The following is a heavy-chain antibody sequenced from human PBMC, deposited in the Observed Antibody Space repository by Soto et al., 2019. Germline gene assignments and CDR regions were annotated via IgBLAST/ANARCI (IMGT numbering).Heavy chain of an antibody. J-gene: IGHJ4*02. V-gene: IGHV1-2*02. Sequence: GGPVKVSCKASGHTFTGYYIHWVRQAPGQGLEWMGWINPNSDATNYAQKFQGRVTMTRDTSINTAYLELSSLRSDDTAVYYCTRDGQRTKFDYWGQGTLVTVSS. CDR3: TRDGQRTKFDY. CDR1: GHTFTGYY. CDR2: INPNSDAT.